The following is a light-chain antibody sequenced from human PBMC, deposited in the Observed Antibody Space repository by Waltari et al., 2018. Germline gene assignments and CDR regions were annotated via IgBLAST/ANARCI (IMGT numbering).Light chain of an antibody. Sequence: QSALTQPASVSGSPGQSITISCTGTSGDVGGYNYVSWFQQHPGKVPKLIISDVSNRPSGVCGRFSGSKSGNTASLTISGLQAEDEASYYCASYTNSDSEVFGGGTKVTVL. CDR3: ASYTNSDSEV. J-gene: IGLJ3*02. CDR1: SGDVGGYNY. V-gene: IGLV2-14*01. CDR2: DVS.